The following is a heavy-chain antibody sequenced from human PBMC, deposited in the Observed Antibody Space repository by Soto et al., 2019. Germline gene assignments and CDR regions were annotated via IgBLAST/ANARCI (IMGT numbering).Heavy chain of an antibody. CDR2: IYYSGST. CDR1: GGSISRTSYY. J-gene: IGHJ6*02. CDR3: ARHDHGYYRYYGVDV. Sequence: QLQLQESGPGLVKPSETLSLTCSVSGGSISRTSYYWGWIRQPPGKGLEWIGSIYYSGSTYYSPSLKRRVTISVDTSNNQFSLKLSSVTAADTAVYYCARHDHGYYRYYGVDVWGQGATVTVSS. V-gene: IGHV4-39*01. D-gene: IGHD2-15*01.